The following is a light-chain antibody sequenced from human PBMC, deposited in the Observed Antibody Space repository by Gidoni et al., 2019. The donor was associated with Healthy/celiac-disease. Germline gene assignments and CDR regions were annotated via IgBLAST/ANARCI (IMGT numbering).Light chain of an antibody. Sequence: AIPMTQSPSSFSASTGYRLTIPCRASQGISSYIAWCQRKPGKAPKLLIYSAATLQSGVPSRFSSSGSGADFTLTISCLQSEDFATYYCQQYYSYPRSAFXGXTKVEIK. CDR1: QGISSY. J-gene: IGKJ4*01. V-gene: IGKV1-8*01. CDR3: QQYYSYPRSA. CDR2: SAA.